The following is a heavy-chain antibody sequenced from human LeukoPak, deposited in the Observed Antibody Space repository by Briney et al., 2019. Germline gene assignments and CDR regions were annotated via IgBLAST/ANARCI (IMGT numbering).Heavy chain of an antibody. CDR1: EFSVGSNY. CDR3: ARDIFGLDYYDSSGFDAFDI. D-gene: IGHD3-22*01. Sequence: GGSLRLSCAASEFSVGSNYMTWVRQAPGKGLEWVAVISYDGSNKYYADSVKGRFTISRDNSKNTLYLQMNSLRAEDTAVYYCARDIFGLDYYDSSGFDAFDIWGQGTMVTVSS. V-gene: IGHV3-30*03. CDR2: ISYDGSNK. J-gene: IGHJ3*02.